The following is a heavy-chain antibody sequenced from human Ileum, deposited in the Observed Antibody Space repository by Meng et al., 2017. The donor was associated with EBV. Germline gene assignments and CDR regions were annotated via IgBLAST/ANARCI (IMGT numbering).Heavy chain of an antibody. V-gene: IGHV4-61*08. Sequence: VQRQWSGLGLWKPSETLSLTCGVSGGSVSSGGNYWSWIRQPPGKGLEWIGYIYNSGSTNYNPSLKSRVTISVDTSKNQFSLKLSSVTAADTAAYYCARDGYSSGSDWGQGTLVTVSS. CDR2: IYNSGST. CDR1: GGSVSSGGNY. D-gene: IGHD6-19*01. CDR3: ARDGYSSGSD. J-gene: IGHJ4*02.